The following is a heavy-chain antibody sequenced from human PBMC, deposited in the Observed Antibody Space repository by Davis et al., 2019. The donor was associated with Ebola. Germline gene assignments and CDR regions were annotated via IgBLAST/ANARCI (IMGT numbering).Heavy chain of an antibody. D-gene: IGHD3-22*01. V-gene: IGHV3-11*05. CDR2: ISSSSSYI. CDR1: GFTFSDYY. Sequence: PSETLSLTCAASGFTFSDYYMTWIRQAPGKGLEWVSSISSSSSYIYYADSVKGRFTISRDNSKNTLYLQMNSLRAEDTAVYYCAKGSVITMIVVVHWGQGTLVTVSS. J-gene: IGHJ4*02. CDR3: AKGSVITMIVVVH.